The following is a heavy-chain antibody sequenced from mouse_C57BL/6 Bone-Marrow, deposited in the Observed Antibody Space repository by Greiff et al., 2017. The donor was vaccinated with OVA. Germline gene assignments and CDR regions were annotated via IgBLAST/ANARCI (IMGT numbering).Heavy chain of an antibody. J-gene: IGHJ3*01. CDR3: AKDYQAWFAG. Sequence: EVKLVESGGGLVKPGGSLKLSCAASGFTFSDYGMHWVRQAPEKGLEWVAYISSGGSTIYYADTVKGRFTISRDNAKNTLFLQMTSLSSEDTYMYYCAKDYQAWFAGWGKGTLVTVS. V-gene: IGHV5-17*01. D-gene: IGHD2-4*01. CDR2: ISSGGSTI. CDR1: GFTFSDYG.